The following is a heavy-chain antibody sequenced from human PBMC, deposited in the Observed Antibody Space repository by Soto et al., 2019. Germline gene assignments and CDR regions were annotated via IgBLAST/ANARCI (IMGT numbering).Heavy chain of an antibody. CDR2: IYYSGST. CDR3: ARHDVSYGDYAWFDP. CDR1: GGSISSISYY. J-gene: IGHJ5*02. Sequence: QLQLQESGPGLVKPSETLSLTCTVSGGSISSISYYWGWIRQPPGKGLEWIGSIYYSGSTYYNPTLKSRVNISVDTSKNRFSLKLSSETAADTAVYYCARHDVSYGDYAWFDPWGQGTLVTVSS. V-gene: IGHV4-39*01. D-gene: IGHD4-17*01.